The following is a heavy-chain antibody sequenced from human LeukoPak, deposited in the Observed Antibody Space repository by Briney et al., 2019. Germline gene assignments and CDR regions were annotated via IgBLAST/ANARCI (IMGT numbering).Heavy chain of an antibody. V-gene: IGHV3-30*19. Sequence: PGRSLRLSCTASAFSFSSYSMHWVRQAPGKGLEWVAVISYDGSNKYYADSVKGRFTISRDNSKNTLYLQMNSLRAEDTAVYYCARDRGHYFDYWGQGTLVPVSS. CDR3: ARDRGHYFDY. D-gene: IGHD3-10*01. CDR2: ISYDGSNK. J-gene: IGHJ4*02. CDR1: AFSFSSYS.